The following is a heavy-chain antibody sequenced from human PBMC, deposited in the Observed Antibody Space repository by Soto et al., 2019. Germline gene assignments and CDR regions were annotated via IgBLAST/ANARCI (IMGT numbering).Heavy chain of an antibody. J-gene: IGHJ6*02. V-gene: IGHV4-30-4*01. D-gene: IGHD2-8*01. Sequence: QVQLQESGPGLVKPSQTLSLTCTVSGGSISSGGYYWSWIRKPPGKGLEWIWYIYYSGSTSYNPSLKSRVTISVDTSKNQFSLKLSSVTAADTAVYYCARALGRVYAIRTSYGMDVWGQGTTGTVSS. CDR3: ARALGRVYAIRTSYGMDV. CDR2: IYYSGST. CDR1: GGSISSGGYY.